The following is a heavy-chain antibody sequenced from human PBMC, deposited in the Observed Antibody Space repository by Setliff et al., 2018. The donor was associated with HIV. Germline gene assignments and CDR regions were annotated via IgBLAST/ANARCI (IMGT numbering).Heavy chain of an antibody. Sequence: SETLSLTCSVSGATISRHFWSWIRQSPGKGLEWIGIIYDSGVTKYNPSLQTRVRVSVDTSKSHLSLSLTSVTPADTAVYYCTRRQWGTSGYYEFFQQWGQGSLVTVSS. V-gene: IGHV4-59*11. CDR3: TRRQWGTSGYYEFFQQ. D-gene: IGHD3-3*01. CDR2: IYDSGVT. J-gene: IGHJ1*01. CDR1: GATISRHF.